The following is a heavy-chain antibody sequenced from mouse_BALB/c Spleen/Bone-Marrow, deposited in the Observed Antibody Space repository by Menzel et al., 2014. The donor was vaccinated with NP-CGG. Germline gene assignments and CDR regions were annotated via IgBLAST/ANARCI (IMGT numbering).Heavy chain of an antibody. CDR3: ARDKGRVFFDY. CDR1: GFTFTDYY. CDR2: IRNKANGYTT. V-gene: IGHV7-3*02. J-gene: IGHJ2*01. Sequence: VQLKQSGGGLVQPGGSLRLSCATSGFTFTDYYMNWVRLPPGKALEWLGFIRNKANGYTTEYSASVKGRFTISRDNSQNILYLQMNTLRAEDSATYYCARDKGRVFFDYWGQGTTLTVSS.